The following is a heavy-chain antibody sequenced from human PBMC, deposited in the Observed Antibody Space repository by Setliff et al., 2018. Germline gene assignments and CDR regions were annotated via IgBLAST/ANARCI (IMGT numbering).Heavy chain of an antibody. Sequence: SETLSLTCTVSGGSISSGDYYWSWIRQPPGKGLEWIGYIYYSGSTNYNPSLKSRVTISVDTSKNQFSLKLSSVTAADTAVYYCAGTPMVREVMDFDFWGQGTLVTVSS. CDR2: IYYSGST. J-gene: IGHJ4*02. D-gene: IGHD3-10*01. V-gene: IGHV4-61*08. CDR3: AGTPMVREVMDFDF. CDR1: GGSISSGDYY.